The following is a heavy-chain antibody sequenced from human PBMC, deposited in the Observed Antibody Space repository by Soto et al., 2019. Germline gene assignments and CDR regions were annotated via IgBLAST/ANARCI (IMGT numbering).Heavy chain of an antibody. D-gene: IGHD3-10*01. CDR3: ARAMVRGVIMGGDNWYFDL. V-gene: IGHV1-18*01. CDR1: GYTFTSYG. Sequence: QVQLVQSGAEVKKPGASVKVSCKASGYTFTSYGISWVRQAPGQGLEWMGWISAYNGNTKYAQKLQVRVTMTTYTSTSTAYMELRSLRSDDTAVYYCARAMVRGVIMGGDNWYFDLWGRGTLVTVSS. J-gene: IGHJ2*01. CDR2: ISAYNGNT.